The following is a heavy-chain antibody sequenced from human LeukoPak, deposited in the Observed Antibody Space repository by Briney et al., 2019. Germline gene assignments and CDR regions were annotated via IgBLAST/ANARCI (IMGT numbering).Heavy chain of an antibody. CDR2: IIPIFGTA. CDR1: GGTFSSYA. D-gene: IGHD2-2*01. Sequence: GASVKVSCKASGGTFSSYAISWVRQALGQGLEWMGGIIPIFGTANYAQKFQGRVTITADESTSTAYMELSSLRSEDTAVYYCASDLNVVVPAAFCGMDVWGQGTTV. CDR3: ASDLNVVVPAAFCGMDV. V-gene: IGHV1-69*01. J-gene: IGHJ6*02.